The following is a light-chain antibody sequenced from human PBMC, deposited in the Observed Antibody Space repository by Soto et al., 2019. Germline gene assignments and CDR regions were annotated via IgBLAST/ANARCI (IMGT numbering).Light chain of an antibody. CDR2: DAS. CDR3: QQRSNRPRLT. Sequence: IVLTLSPSTLSLSTEERATLSCSASQSVSSYLAWYQQKPGQAPRLLIYDASNRATGIPARFSGSGSGTDFTLTISSREPEDFAVYYSQQRSNRPRLTFGGGTKVDIK. J-gene: IGKJ4*01. V-gene: IGKV3-11*01. CDR1: QSVSSY.